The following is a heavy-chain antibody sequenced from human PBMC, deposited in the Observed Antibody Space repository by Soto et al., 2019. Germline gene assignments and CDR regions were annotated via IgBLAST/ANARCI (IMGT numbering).Heavy chain of an antibody. CDR2: INPSGGST. Sequence: ASGKGSYKASGSSFTSYYMHWVRQAPGQGLEWMGIINPSGGSTSYAQKFQGGVTMTRDTSTSTVYMELSSLRSEDTAVYYCARALSGMDVWVQGSKVSGPS. J-gene: IGHJ6*02. CDR3: ARALSGMDV. V-gene: IGHV1-46*01. CDR1: GSSFTSYY.